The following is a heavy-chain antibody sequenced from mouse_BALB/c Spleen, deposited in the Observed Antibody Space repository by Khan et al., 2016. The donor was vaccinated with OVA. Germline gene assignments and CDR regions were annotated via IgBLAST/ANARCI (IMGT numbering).Heavy chain of an antibody. D-gene: IGHD2-12*01. CDR3: ARQLYGAMDY. J-gene: IGHJ4*01. CDR1: GFTFSDYY. Sequence: EVELVESGGGLVQPGGSLKLSCATSGFTFSDYYMYWVRQTPETRLEWVAYISNGGGSTYYPDTVKGRFTISRDNAKKTLYLQMSRLKSEDTAMYYCARQLYGAMDYWGQGTSVTVSS. V-gene: IGHV5-12*02. CDR2: ISNGGGST.